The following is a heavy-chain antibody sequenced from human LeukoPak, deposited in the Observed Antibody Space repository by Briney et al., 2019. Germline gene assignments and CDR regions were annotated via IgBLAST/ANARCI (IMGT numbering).Heavy chain of an antibody. CDR3: ARSACSGGTCCSRGVFDI. CDR2: ISSSSSYI. Sequence: GGSLRLSCAASGFTFSSHSMNCVRQAPGKGLEWVSSISSSSSYIYQADSVKGRFTFSRDNAKNSLYLQMNSLRAEDTAVYYCARSACSGGTCCSRGVFDIWGQGTMVTVSS. V-gene: IGHV3-21*01. D-gene: IGHD2-15*01. J-gene: IGHJ3*02. CDR1: GFTFSSHS.